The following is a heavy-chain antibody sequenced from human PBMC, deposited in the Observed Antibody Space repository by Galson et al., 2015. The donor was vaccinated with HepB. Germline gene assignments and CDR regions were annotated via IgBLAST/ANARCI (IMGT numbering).Heavy chain of an antibody. V-gene: IGHV3-48*03. Sequence: SLRLSCAASGFPFSSYEMNWVRQAPGKGLEWVSYISSSGSTIYYADSVKGRFTISRDNARNSLYLQMNSLRAEDTAVYYCAGGASAADYWGQGTLVTVSS. CDR2: ISSSGSTI. CDR1: GFPFSSYE. D-gene: IGHD1-26*01. CDR3: AGGASAADY. J-gene: IGHJ4*02.